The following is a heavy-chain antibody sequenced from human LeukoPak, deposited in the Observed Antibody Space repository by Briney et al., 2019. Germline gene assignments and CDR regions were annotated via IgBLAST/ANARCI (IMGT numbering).Heavy chain of an antibody. D-gene: IGHD4-11*01. V-gene: IGHV3-21*01. Sequence: GGSLRLSCAASGFTFSTYNMNWVRQAPGKGLEWVSSITSSSSYIYYADSVKGRFTISRDNAKNSLYLQMNSLRAEDTAVYYCARTTGYYYYMDVWGKGTTVTISS. CDR1: GFTFSTYN. J-gene: IGHJ6*03. CDR2: ITSSSSYI. CDR3: ARTTGYYYYMDV.